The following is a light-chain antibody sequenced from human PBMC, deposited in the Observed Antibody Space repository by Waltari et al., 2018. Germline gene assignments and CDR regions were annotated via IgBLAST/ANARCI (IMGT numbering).Light chain of an antibody. Sequence: QSALTQPASVSGSPGQSITISCTGTSSDVGGYNYVSWYQQHPGKAPKLMIYEVSKRPSGVSNLFSGSKASNTASLTISGLQAEDEADYYCSSYTSSSTLYVFGTGTKVTVL. CDR2: EVS. CDR3: SSYTSSSTLYV. J-gene: IGLJ1*01. V-gene: IGLV2-14*01. CDR1: SSDVGGYNY.